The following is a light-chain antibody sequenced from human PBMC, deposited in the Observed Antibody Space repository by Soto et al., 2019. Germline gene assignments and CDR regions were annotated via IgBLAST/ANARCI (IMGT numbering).Light chain of an antibody. J-gene: IGKJ1*01. CDR3: QHLDYYPRT. CDR2: SAS. CDR1: QGISTY. V-gene: IGKV1-9*01. Sequence: IQLIQSPSSLSAFVGDRVTITCRASQGISTYLAWYQKKPGKAPTLFLHSASTLQGGVPSRFSGSRSATAFTLTISSLQPGDFATYYGQHLDYYPRTFGLGTKVEV.